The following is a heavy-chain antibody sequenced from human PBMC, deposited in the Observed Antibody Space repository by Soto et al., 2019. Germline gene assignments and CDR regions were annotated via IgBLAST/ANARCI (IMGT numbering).Heavy chain of an antibody. J-gene: IGHJ3*02. Sequence: QVQLVESGGGVVQPGRSLRLSCAASGFTFSSYDMHWVRQAPGKGLEWVAVISYDGSNKHYADSVKDRFTISRDNSKNPLYQQMESLRAEDTAVYYCAREYGIGGATFDIWGQGTMVTVSS. D-gene: IGHD1-26*01. CDR1: GFTFSSYD. V-gene: IGHV3-30-3*01. CDR2: ISYDGSNK. CDR3: AREYGIGGATFDI.